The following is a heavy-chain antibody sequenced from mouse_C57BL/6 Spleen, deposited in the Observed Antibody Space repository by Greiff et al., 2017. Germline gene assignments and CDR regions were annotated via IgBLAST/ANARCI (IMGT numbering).Heavy chain of an antibody. Sequence: EVKLQESGPGLVKPSQSLSLTCSVTGYSITSGYYWNWIRQFPGNKLEWMGYISYDGSNNYKPSLKNRISITRDTSKNQFFLKLNSVTTEDTATYYCARDWENYRYAMDYWGQGTSVTVSS. CDR2: ISYDGSN. V-gene: IGHV3-6*01. CDR3: ARDWENYRYAMDY. D-gene: IGHD2-14*01. CDR1: GYSITSGYY. J-gene: IGHJ4*01.